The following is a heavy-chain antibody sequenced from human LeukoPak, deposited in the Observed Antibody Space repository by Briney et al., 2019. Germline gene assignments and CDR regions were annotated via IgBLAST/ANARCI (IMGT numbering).Heavy chain of an antibody. Sequence: PSETLSLTCAVYGGSFSGYYWSWIRQPPGKGLEWIGEINHSRSTNYNPSLKSRVTISVDTSKNQFSLKLSSVTAADTAVYYCARLPTLWFGETGFDYWGQGTLVTVSS. CDR2: INHSRST. D-gene: IGHD3-10*01. J-gene: IGHJ4*02. V-gene: IGHV4-34*01. CDR3: ARLPTLWFGETGFDY. CDR1: GGSFSGYY.